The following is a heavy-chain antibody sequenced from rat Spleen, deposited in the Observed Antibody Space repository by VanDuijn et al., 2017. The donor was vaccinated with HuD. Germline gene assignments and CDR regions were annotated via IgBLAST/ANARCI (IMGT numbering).Heavy chain of an antibody. Sequence: EVQLQESGPGLVKPSQSLSLTCSVTGYSITSNYWGWIRKFPGNKMEWMGYISYSGSTSYNPSLKSRISITSDTSKNQFFLQLNSVTTEDTATYYCARYGGKGPYYYVMDAWGQGASVTVSS. CDR3: ARYGGKGPYYYVMDA. V-gene: IGHV3-1*01. J-gene: IGHJ4*01. CDR1: GYSITSNY. CDR2: ISYSGST.